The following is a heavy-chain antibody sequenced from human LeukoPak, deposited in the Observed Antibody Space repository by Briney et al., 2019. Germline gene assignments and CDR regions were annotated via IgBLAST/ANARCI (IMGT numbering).Heavy chain of an antibody. Sequence: GGSLRLSCAASGFTFSSYGMHWVRQAPGKGLEWVAFIRYDGSNKYYADSVKGRFTISRDNSKNTLYLQMNSLRAEDTAVYYCAKDLGRAAAAPSDYWGQGTLVTVSS. J-gene: IGHJ4*02. D-gene: IGHD6-13*01. V-gene: IGHV3-30*02. CDR3: AKDLGRAAAAPSDY. CDR2: IRYDGSNK. CDR1: GFTFSSYG.